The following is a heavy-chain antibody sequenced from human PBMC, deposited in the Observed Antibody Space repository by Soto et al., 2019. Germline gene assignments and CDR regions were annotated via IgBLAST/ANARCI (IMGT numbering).Heavy chain of an antibody. CDR3: ATAPIGYCSSITCFHFFDY. Sequence: GGSLRLSCAASGFTFNNAWMSWVRQAPGKGLEWVGRIIRKTDGGTTDYAAPVKGRFTISRDDSENTLFLQMNSLKTEDTAVYYCATAPIGYCSSITCFHFFDYWGQGTLVTVSS. J-gene: IGHJ4*02. D-gene: IGHD2-2*01. CDR2: IIRKTDGGTT. CDR1: GFTFNNAW. V-gene: IGHV3-15*01.